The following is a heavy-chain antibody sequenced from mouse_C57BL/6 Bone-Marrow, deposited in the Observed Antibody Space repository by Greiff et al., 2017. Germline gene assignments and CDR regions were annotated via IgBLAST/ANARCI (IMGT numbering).Heavy chain of an antibody. D-gene: IGHD2-1*01. CDR3: ARLFYPSPYYFDY. Sequence: VQLQQSGPELVKPGASVKISCKASGYTFTDYYMNWVKQSHGKSLEWIGDINPNNGGTSYNQKFKGKATLTVDKSSSTAYMELRSLTSEDSAVYYCARLFYPSPYYFDYWGQGTTLTVSS. J-gene: IGHJ2*01. V-gene: IGHV1-26*01. CDR1: GYTFTDYY. CDR2: INPNNGGT.